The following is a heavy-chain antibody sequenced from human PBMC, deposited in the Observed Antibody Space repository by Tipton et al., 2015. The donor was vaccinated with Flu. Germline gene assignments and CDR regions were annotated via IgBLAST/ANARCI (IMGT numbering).Heavy chain of an antibody. CDR2: MNPNSGNT. Sequence: VQLVQSGAEVKKPGASVKVSCKASGYTFTSYDINWVRQATGQGLEWMGWMNPNSGNTGYAQKFQGRVTMTRNTSISTAYMELSSVRSEDTAVYCCARRGVRRGGMDVWGQGTTVTVSS. V-gene: IGHV1-8*01. CDR3: ARRGVRRGGMDV. D-gene: IGHD2-15*01. J-gene: IGHJ6*02. CDR1: GYTFTSYD.